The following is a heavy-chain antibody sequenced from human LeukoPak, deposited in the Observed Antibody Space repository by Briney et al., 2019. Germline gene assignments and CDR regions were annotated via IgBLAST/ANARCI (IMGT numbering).Heavy chain of an antibody. V-gene: IGHV1-24*01. Sequence: ATVKVSCKVSGYTLTELSMHWVRQAPGKRLEWMGGFDPEDGETIYAQKFQGRVTMTEDTSTDTAYMELSSLRSEDTAVYYCATDLRGSIWFGELLPFDYWGQGTLVTVSS. D-gene: IGHD3-10*01. J-gene: IGHJ4*02. CDR2: FDPEDGET. CDR3: ATDLRGSIWFGELLPFDY. CDR1: GYTLTELS.